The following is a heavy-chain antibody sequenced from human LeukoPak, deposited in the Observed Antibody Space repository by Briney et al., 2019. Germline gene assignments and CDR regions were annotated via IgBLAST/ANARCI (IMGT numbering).Heavy chain of an antibody. D-gene: IGHD6-6*01. CDR1: GFTFSSYG. Sequence: GGSLRLSCAASGFTFSSYGMHWVRQAPGKGLEWVAFIRYDGSNKYYADSVKGRFTISRDISKNTLYLQMNSLRAEDTAVYYCAKDARPVSYNWFDPWGQGTLVTVSS. CDR2: IRYDGSNK. CDR3: AKDARPVSYNWFDP. J-gene: IGHJ5*02. V-gene: IGHV3-30*02.